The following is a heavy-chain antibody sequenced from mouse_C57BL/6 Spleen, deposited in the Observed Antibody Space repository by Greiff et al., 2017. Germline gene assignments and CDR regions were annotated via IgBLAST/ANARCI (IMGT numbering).Heavy chain of an antibody. J-gene: IGHJ4*01. V-gene: IGHV5-17*01. Sequence: VQLKESGGGLVKPGGSLKLSCAASGFTFSDYGMHRVRQAPEKGLEWVAYISSGSSTIYYADTVKGRFTISRDNAKNTLFLQMTSLRSEDTAMYYCARHYSNYGYAMDYWGQGTSVTVSS. CDR2: ISSGSSTI. CDR3: ARHYSNYGYAMDY. CDR1: GFTFSDYG. D-gene: IGHD2-5*01.